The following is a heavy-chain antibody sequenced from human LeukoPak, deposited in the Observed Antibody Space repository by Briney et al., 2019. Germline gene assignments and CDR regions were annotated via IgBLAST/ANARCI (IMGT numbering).Heavy chain of an antibody. D-gene: IGHD6-13*01. CDR1: GFTFSSYW. Sequence: TGGSLRLSCAASGFTFSSYWMHWVRQAPGKGLVWVSRINSDGSSTSYADSVKGRFTISRDNAKNSLFLQMNSLRAEDTAVYYCASLPKYHSSWYAWGQGTLVTVSS. CDR2: INSDGSST. V-gene: IGHV3-74*01. CDR3: ASLPKYHSSWYA. J-gene: IGHJ1*01.